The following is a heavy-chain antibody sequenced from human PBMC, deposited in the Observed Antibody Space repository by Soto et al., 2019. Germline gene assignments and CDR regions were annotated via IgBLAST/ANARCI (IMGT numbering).Heavy chain of an antibody. CDR3: ARRWSGTDY. V-gene: IGHV4-59*01. CDR2: IHNSGST. CDR1: GGSITSYY. J-gene: IGHJ4*01. D-gene: IGHD3-10*01. Sequence: PSETLSLTCTVSGGSITSYYWSWIRQPPRKGLEWIGYIHNSGSTSYNPSLQSRVTISADVSKNQFSLDLRSVTAADTAVYYCARRWSGTDYWGHGTLVTVSS.